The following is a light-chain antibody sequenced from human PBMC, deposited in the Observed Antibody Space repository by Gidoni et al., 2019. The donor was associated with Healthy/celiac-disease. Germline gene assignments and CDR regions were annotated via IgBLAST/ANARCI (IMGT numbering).Light chain of an antibody. CDR1: SSDVGGYNY. CDR2: EVS. CDR3: SSYTSSSTPWV. V-gene: IGLV2-14*01. Sequence: QSALTQPASVSGSPGQSITIPCTGTSSDVGGYNYVSWYQQHPGKAPKLMIYEVSNRPSGVSNRFSGSKSGNPASLTIAGLQAEDEADYYCSSYTSSSTPWVFGGGTKLTVL. J-gene: IGLJ3*02.